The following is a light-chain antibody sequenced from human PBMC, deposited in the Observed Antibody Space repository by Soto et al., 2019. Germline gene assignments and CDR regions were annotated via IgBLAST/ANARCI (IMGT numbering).Light chain of an antibody. CDR1: SSNIGAGYD. V-gene: IGLV1-40*01. CDR3: QSYDSSLSGWV. Sequence: QSVLTQPPSVSGAPGQRDTISSTGSSSNIGAGYDVHWYQQLPGTAPKLLIYGNSNRPSGVPDRFSGSKSGTSASLAITGLQAEDEADYYCQSYDSSLSGWVFGGGTKLTVL. J-gene: IGLJ3*02. CDR2: GNS.